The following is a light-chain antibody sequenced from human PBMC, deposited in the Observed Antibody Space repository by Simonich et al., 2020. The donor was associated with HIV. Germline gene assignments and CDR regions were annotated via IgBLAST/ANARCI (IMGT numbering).Light chain of an antibody. J-gene: IGLJ1*01. CDR2: STS. Sequence: QTVVTQEPSLTVSPGGTVTLTCASSTGAVTSGYYPNWFQQKPGQAPRALNYSTSKKHSGTPARFSGSLLGGKAALTLSGVQPEDEAEYYCLLYYGGAQVFGTGTKVTVL. V-gene: IGLV7-43*01. CDR3: LLYYGGAQV. CDR1: TGAVTSGYY.